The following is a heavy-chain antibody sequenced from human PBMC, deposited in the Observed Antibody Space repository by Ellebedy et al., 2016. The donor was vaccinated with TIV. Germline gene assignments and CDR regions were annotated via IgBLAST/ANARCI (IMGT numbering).Heavy chain of an antibody. V-gene: IGHV1-69*04. CDR3: ARAPTPRGDRSADAFDI. CDR1: GGTFSSYA. D-gene: IGHD7-27*01. J-gene: IGHJ3*02. CDR2: IIPILDIV. Sequence: ASVKVSCKASGGTFSSYAISWVRQAPGQGLEWMGRIIPILDIVNYAQKFQGRVTITADKSTSTAYMEVSSLRSEDTAVYYCARAPTPRGDRSADAFDIWGQGTMVTVSS.